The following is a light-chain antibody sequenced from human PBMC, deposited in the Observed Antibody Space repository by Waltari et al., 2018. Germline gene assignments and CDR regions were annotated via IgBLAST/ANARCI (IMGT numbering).Light chain of an antibody. CDR3: QESYKTPPT. Sequence: DIQMTQSPSSLSASIGDRVTITCRASQSITTYLNWYQQKPVKAPKLLIYAASSLQSGVPSRFSGSGSGTDFTLTISSLQPEDFATYSCQESYKTPPTFGGGTKVEIK. CDR1: QSITTY. V-gene: IGKV1-39*01. CDR2: AAS. J-gene: IGKJ4*01.